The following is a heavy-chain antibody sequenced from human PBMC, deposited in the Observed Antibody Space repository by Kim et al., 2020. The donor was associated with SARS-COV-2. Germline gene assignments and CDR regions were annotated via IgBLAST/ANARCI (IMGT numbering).Heavy chain of an antibody. V-gene: IGHV3-7*01. Sequence: GGSLRLSCAASGFTFSSYGMSWVRQAPGKGLEWVANIKQDGSEKYYVDSVKGRFTISRDNAKNSLYLQMNSLRAEDTAVYYCARGGLGVRGITWGQGTLVTVSS. CDR1: GFTFSSYG. D-gene: IGHD3-10*01. J-gene: IGHJ4*02. CDR2: IKQDGSEK. CDR3: ARGGLGVRGIT.